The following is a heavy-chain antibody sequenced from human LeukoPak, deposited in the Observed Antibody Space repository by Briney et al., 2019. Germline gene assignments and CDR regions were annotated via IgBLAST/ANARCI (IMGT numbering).Heavy chain of an antibody. CDR2: ISNSDSTI. V-gene: IGHV3-48*03. CDR3: ARVTDDYGDHYYGMDV. CDR1: GFTFSSYE. Sequence: GWSLRLSCAASGFTFSSYEMNWVRQAPGKGLEWVSYISNSDSTIHYADSVKGRFTISRDNAQNSLYLQMSSLRAEDTAVYYCARVTDDYGDHYYGMDVWGQGTTVTVSS. D-gene: IGHD4-17*01. J-gene: IGHJ6*02.